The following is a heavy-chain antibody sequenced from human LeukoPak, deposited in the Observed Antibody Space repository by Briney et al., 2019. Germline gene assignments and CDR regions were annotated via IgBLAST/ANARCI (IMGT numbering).Heavy chain of an antibody. CDR2: INYSGST. CDR1: GGSFSGYY. Sequence: SETLSLTCAVYGGSFSGYYWSWIRQPPGKGLEWIGEINYSGSTNYNPSLKSRVTISVDTSKNQFSLKLSSVTAADTAVYYCARRSEEGFYFDYWGQGTLVTVSS. V-gene: IGHV4-34*01. J-gene: IGHJ4*02. CDR3: ARRSEEGFYFDY.